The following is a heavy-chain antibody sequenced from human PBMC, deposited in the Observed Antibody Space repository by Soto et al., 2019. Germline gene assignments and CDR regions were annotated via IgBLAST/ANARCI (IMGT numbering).Heavy chain of an antibody. V-gene: IGHV4-34*01. J-gene: IGHJ6*02. CDR1: GGSFSGYY. D-gene: IGHD3-3*01. Sequence: SETLSLTCAVYGGSFSGYYWSWIRQPPGKGLEWIGEINHSGSTNYNPSLKSRVTISVDTSKNQFSLKLSSVTAADTAVYYCARGLGYYDFWSGYVRYGMDVWGQGTTVTVSS. CDR2: INHSGST. CDR3: ARGLGYYDFWSGYVRYGMDV.